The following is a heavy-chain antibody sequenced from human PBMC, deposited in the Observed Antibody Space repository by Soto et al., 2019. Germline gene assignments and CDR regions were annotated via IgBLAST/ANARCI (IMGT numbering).Heavy chain of an antibody. CDR1: GYTFTSYA. D-gene: IGHD1-1*01. Sequence: QVQLVQSGAEEKKPGASVKVSCKASGYTFTSYAMHWVRQAPGERLEWMGWINAGNGNTKYSQKFQGRVTITRDTATGTADMEPSSPGSEATSVYYCGSALEGVDGWGQGTPGTVSS. CDR3: GSALEGVDG. J-gene: IGHJ6*02. V-gene: IGHV1-3*05. CDR2: INAGNGNT.